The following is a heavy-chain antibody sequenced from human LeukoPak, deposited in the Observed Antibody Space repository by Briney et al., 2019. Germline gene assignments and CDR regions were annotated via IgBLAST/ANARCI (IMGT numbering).Heavy chain of an antibody. Sequence: PSETLSLTCAVYGESFSGNDWSWIRQPPGKGLEWIGEVNHSRGTNRGTTQYNPSLKSRVTISVDASKNQFSLRLRFVTATDTAMYYCARPIEGNGYDYPVFDYWGQGTLATVSS. CDR3: ARPIEGNGYDYPVFDY. CDR1: GESFSGND. CDR2: VNHSRGT. D-gene: IGHD5-12*01. J-gene: IGHJ4*02. V-gene: IGHV4-34*01.